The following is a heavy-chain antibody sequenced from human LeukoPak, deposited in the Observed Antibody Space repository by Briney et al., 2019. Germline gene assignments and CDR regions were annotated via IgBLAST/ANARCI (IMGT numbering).Heavy chain of an antibody. CDR1: GGTVSSYA. CDR3: ARGESYDFSNDY. CDR2: IIPIFGTA. Sequence: ASVKVSCKASGGTVSSYAISWVRQAPGQGLEWMGGIIPIFGTANYAQKFQGRVTITADESTSTAYMELSSLRSEDTAVYYCARGESYDFSNDYWGQGTLVTVSS. D-gene: IGHD3-3*01. V-gene: IGHV1-69*13. J-gene: IGHJ4*02.